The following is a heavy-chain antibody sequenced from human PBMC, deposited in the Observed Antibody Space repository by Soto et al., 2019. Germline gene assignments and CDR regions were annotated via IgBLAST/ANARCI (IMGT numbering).Heavy chain of an antibody. D-gene: IGHD6-19*01. Sequence: EVQLVESGGGLVQPGGSLRLSCAASGFSFSSRWMSWVRQAPGKGPEWVANIKEEGSEQYYVDSVKGRFTISRDNAKNSLYLQMNSLRAEDTAVYYCAKLEQWLPKDGYWGQGTLVTVSS. J-gene: IGHJ4*02. CDR2: IKEEGSEQ. CDR1: GFSFSSRW. CDR3: AKLEQWLPKDGY. V-gene: IGHV3-7*01.